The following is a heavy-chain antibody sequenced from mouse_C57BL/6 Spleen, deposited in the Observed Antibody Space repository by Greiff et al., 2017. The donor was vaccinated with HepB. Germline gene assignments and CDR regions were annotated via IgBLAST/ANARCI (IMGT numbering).Heavy chain of an antibody. CDR3: ARGNRYFDV. J-gene: IGHJ1*03. CDR2: ISYDGSN. D-gene: IGHD2-1*01. V-gene: IGHV3-6*01. Sequence: VQLQQSGPGLVKPSQSLSLTCSVTGYSITSGYYWNWIRQFPGNKLEWMGYISYDGSNNYNPSLKNRISITRDTSKNQFFLKLNSVTTEDTATYYCARGNRYFDVWGTGTTVTVSS. CDR1: GYSITSGYY.